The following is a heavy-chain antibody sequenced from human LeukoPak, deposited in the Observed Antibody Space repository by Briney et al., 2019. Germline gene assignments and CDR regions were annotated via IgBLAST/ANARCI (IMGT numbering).Heavy chain of an antibody. CDR2: ISGSGGST. V-gene: IGHV3-23*01. D-gene: IGHD6-13*01. CDR1: GFTFSSYA. J-gene: IGHJ4*02. Sequence: GGSLRLSCAASGFTFSSYAMSWVRQAPGKGLEWVSAISGSGGSTYYADSVKGRFTISRDNAKNSLYLQMNSLRAEDTALYYCARRVAAVGFDYWGQGTLVTVSS. CDR3: ARRVAAVGFDY.